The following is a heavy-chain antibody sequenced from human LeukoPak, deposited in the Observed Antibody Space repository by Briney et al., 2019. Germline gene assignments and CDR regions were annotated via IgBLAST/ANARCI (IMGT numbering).Heavy chain of an antibody. J-gene: IGHJ4*02. Sequence: GGSLRLSCAASGFTFSSYAMHWVCQAPGKGLEWVAIISYDGSNKYYADSVKGRFTISRDNSKNTLYLQMNSLRPEDTAVYYCAKQSGADRGHLDFWGQGTLVTVSS. V-gene: IGHV3-30*18. CDR3: AKQSGADRGHLDF. D-gene: IGHD4/OR15-4a*01. CDR2: ISYDGSNK. CDR1: GFTFSSYA.